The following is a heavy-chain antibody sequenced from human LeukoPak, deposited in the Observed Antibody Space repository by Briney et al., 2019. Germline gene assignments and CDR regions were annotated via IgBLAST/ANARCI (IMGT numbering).Heavy chain of an antibody. J-gene: IGHJ4*02. D-gene: IGHD4-17*01. CDR2: IYYSGST. V-gene: IGHV4-59*08. CDR3: ARPLEATVTVPFDH. Sequence: PSETRSLTCTVSGGSISSYYWSWIRQPPGKGLEWIGYIYYSGSTNYNPSLRSRVTISVDTSKNQVSLKLRSVTAADTAVYYCARPLEATVTVPFDHWGQGTLVTVSS. CDR1: GGSISSYY.